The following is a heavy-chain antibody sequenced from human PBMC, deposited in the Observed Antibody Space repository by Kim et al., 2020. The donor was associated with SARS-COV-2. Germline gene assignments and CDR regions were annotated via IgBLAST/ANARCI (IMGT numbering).Heavy chain of an antibody. D-gene: IGHD3-10*01. Sequence: SETLSLTCTVSGASISSGSYYWGWIRQPPGKGLEWIGSIYYTGSTYYNPSLKSRVAISVDTPKNQFSLKLTSVTAADTAVYFCARQYGSRSFSRSYWYFDLWGRGTLVTVSS. CDR3: ARQYGSRSFSRSYWYFDL. J-gene: IGHJ2*01. CDR2: IYYTGST. V-gene: IGHV4-39*01. CDR1: GASISSGSYY.